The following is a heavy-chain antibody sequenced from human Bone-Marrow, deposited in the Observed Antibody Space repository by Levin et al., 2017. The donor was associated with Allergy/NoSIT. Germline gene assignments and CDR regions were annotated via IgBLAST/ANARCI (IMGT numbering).Heavy chain of an antibody. V-gene: IGHV1-69*06. CDR2: IIPIFGRA. CDR1: GGTFSTSA. CDR3: ARASITGWFYFDY. J-gene: IGHJ4*02. Sequence: ASVKVSCKASGGTFSTSAINWVRQAPGLGLEWMGGIIPIFGRASYTQKFQGRVTITADKSTTTVYMELSSLRSEDTAVYFCARASITGWFYFDYWGQGTLLTVSS. D-gene: IGHD6-19*01.